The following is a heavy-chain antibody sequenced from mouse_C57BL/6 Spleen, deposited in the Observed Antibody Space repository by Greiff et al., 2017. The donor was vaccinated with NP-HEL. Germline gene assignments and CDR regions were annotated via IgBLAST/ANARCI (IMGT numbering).Heavy chain of an antibody. CDR3: AFYYSNYETWFAY. D-gene: IGHD2-5*01. CDR1: GYTFTSYW. CDR2: IDPSDSYT. V-gene: IGHV1-59*01. Sequence: VQLQQSGAELVRPGTSVKLSCKASGYTFTSYWMHWVKQRPGQGLEWIGVIDPSDSYTNYNQKFKGKATLTVDTSSSTAYMQLSSLTSEDSAVYYCAFYYSNYETWFAYWGQGTLVTVSA. J-gene: IGHJ3*01.